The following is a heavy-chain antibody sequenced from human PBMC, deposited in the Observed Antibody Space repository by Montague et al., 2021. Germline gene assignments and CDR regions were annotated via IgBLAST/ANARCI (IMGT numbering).Heavy chain of an antibody. J-gene: IGHJ4*02. Sequence: NNDYAVSVKSRITINPDTSKNQISLQLNSVTPEDTAVYYCARTSASSDYWGQGTLVTVSS. CDR3: ARTSASSDY. CDR2: NN. D-gene: IGHD1-26*01. V-gene: IGHV6-1*01.